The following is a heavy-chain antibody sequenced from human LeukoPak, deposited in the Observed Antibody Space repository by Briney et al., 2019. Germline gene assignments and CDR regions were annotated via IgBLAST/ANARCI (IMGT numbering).Heavy chain of an antibody. CDR1: GFRFRNNW. CDR2: IKQDGSEK. D-gene: IGHD1-26*01. Sequence: PGGSLRLSCAASGFRFRNNWMTWVRQAPGKGLEWVANIKQDGSEKNYMDSVKGRFTISRDNAKNSLYLQMNSLRAEDTAVYYCARGSTPAYYYGMDVWGQGTTVTVSS. CDR3: ARGSTPAYYYGMDV. V-gene: IGHV3-7*01. J-gene: IGHJ6*02.